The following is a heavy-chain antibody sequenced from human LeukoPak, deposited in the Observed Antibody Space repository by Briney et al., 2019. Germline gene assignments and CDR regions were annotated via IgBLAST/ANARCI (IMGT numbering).Heavy chain of an antibody. J-gene: IGHJ4*02. D-gene: IGHD5-12*01. CDR2: IIPIFGTA. Sequence: GASVKVSCKASGGTFSSYAISWVRQAPGQGLEWMGGIIPIFGTANYAQKFQGRVTITADESTSTAYMELSSLRSEDTAVYYCASEPQDIVATIIRYGFRNWGQGTLVTVSS. V-gene: IGHV1-69*13. CDR1: GGTFSSYA. CDR3: ASEPQDIVATIIRYGFRN.